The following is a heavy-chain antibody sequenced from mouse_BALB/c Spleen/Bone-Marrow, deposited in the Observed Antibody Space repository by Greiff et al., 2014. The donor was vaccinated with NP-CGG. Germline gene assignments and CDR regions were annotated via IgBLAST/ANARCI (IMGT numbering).Heavy chain of an antibody. Sequence: DVKLQESGPELVKPGASVKMSCKASGYTFTDYYMKWAKQSHGRSLEWIGDINPNTGGTTYSQKFLGKATLTVDKSSSTAYMQLNSLTSEDSAVYYCARSRHGVNWGQGTTLTVSS. CDR2: INPNTGGT. V-gene: IGHV1-26*01. D-gene: IGHD1-2*01. J-gene: IGHJ2*01. CDR1: GYTFTDYY. CDR3: ARSRHGVN.